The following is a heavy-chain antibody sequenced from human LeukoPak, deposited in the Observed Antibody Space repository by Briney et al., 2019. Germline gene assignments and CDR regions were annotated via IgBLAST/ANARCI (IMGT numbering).Heavy chain of an antibody. CDR3: AKTRPLDSSSWSHGDY. J-gene: IGHJ4*02. CDR1: GFTSSSYG. V-gene: IGHV3-30*18. CDR2: ISYDGSNK. Sequence: PGGSLRLSCAASGFTSSSYGMHWVRQAPGKGLEWVAVISYDGSNKYYADSVKGRFTISRDNSKNTLYLQMNSLRAEDTAVYYCAKTRPLDSSSWSHGDYWGQGTLVTVSS. D-gene: IGHD6-13*01.